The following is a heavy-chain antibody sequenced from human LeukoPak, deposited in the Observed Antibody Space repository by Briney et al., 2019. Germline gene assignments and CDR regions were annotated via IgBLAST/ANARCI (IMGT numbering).Heavy chain of an antibody. CDR3: ARDAPRWRNAFDF. Sequence: ASVTVSCKASGYTFTSTGICWVRQAPGQGLEWMGWVSAYNGNTNYAQKFRGRVTMTIDTSTNTAYMELRSLRSDGTAVYFCARDAPRWRNAFDFWGQGTMVTVSS. V-gene: IGHV1-18*01. CDR1: GYTFTSTG. D-gene: IGHD2-15*01. CDR2: VSAYNGNT. J-gene: IGHJ3*01.